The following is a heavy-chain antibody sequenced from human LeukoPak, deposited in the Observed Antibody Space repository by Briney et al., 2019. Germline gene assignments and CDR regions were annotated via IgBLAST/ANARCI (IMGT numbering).Heavy chain of an antibody. CDR1: GFTSSDYY. CDR2: IGDSGSTI. J-gene: IGHJ4*02. CDR3: AKDTGWDTAIR. V-gene: IGHV3-11*04. Sequence: SGGSLRLSCAASGFTSSDYYMAWMRQAPGKGLEWASYIGDSGSTIFYADSVKGRFTISRDNSKNTLYLQMNSLRAEDTAVYYCAKDTGWDTAIRWGQGTLVTVSS. D-gene: IGHD5-18*01.